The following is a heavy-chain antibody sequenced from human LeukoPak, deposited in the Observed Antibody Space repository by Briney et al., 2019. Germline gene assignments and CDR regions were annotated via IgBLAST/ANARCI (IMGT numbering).Heavy chain of an antibody. D-gene: IGHD4-17*01. V-gene: IGHV3-30*02. CDR2: IQHEGTTE. CDR1: GFTLSSSG. CDR3: AMDFWSTVTTE. J-gene: IGHJ4*02. Sequence: GGSLRLSCTASGFTLSSSGMHWVRLPPAKGLEWVSFIQHEGTTEYADSVNDRFTISRDNSKNTIHLQMNSLRPEDTAVYYCAMDFWSTVTTEWGQGTLVTVSP.